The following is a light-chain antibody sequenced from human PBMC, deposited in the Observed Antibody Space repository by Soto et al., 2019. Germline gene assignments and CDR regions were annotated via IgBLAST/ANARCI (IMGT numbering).Light chain of an antibody. CDR2: AAS. J-gene: IGKJ1*01. CDR3: QQYYSYPWT. CDR1: HGISSY. V-gene: IGKV1-8*01. Sequence: AIRMTQYPSSFSASTGDRVTITCLASHGISSYLAWYQQKPGKAPKLLIYAASTLQSGVPSRFSGSGSGTDFTLTISCLQSEDFATYYCQQYYSYPWTFGQGTKVDIK.